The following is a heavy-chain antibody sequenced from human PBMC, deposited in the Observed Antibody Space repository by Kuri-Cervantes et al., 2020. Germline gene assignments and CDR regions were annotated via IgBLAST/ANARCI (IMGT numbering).Heavy chain of an antibody. CDR3: AREGVGDYDFWSGYYGDWFDP. D-gene: IGHD3-3*01. CDR2: INPNSGGT. Sequence: ASVKVSCKASGYTFTSYDINWVRQATGQGLEWMGWINPNSGGTNYAQKFQGRVTMTRETSISTAYMELSRLRSDDTAVYYCAREGVGDYDFWSGYYGDWFDPWGQGTLVTVSS. J-gene: IGHJ5*02. CDR1: GYTFTSYD. V-gene: IGHV1-2*02.